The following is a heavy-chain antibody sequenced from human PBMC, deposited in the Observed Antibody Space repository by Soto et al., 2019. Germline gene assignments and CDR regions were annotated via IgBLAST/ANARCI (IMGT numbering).Heavy chain of an antibody. CDR2: IYHSGST. V-gene: IGHV4-4*02. J-gene: IGHJ3*02. Sequence: SETLSLTCAVSSGSISSINWWSWVRQPPGKGLEWIGEIYHSGSTNYNPSLKSRVTISVDKSKNQFSLKLSSVTAADTAVYYCASQNCSGGSCVRDAFDIWGQGTMVTVSS. D-gene: IGHD2-15*01. CDR1: SGSISSINW. CDR3: ASQNCSGGSCVRDAFDI.